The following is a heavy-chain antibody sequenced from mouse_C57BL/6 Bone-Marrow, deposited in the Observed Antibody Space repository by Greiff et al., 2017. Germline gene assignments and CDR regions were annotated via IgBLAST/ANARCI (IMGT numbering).Heavy chain of an antibody. CDR3: AREDYYGSSFSFDD. V-gene: IGHV1-50*01. Sequence: VQLQQPGAELVKPGASVKLSCKASGYTFTSYWMQWVKQRPGQGLEWIGEIDPSDSYTNYNQKFKGKATLTVDTSSSTAYMQLSSLTSEDSAVYYCAREDYYGSSFSFDDWGQGTTLTVSS. D-gene: IGHD1-1*01. CDR1: GYTFTSYW. J-gene: IGHJ2*01. CDR2: IDPSDSYT.